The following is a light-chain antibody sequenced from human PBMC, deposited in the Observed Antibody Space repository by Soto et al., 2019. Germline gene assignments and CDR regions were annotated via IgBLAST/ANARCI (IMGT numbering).Light chain of an antibody. J-gene: IGKJ4*01. Sequence: DIQMTQSPSALSASVGDRVTITCRASQNIKKYLNWYRQKPGKAPDLLIYTASSLQVGFPSRFSGSGSGTYFSLTITSLQPEDSATYFCQQSFSAPLTFGGGTKVEIK. CDR2: TAS. V-gene: IGKV1-39*01. CDR3: QQSFSAPLT. CDR1: QNIKKY.